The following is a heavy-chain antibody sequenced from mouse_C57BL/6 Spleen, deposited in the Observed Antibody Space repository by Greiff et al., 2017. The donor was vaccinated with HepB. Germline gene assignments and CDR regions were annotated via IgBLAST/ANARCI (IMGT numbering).Heavy chain of an antibody. J-gene: IGHJ3*01. Sequence: VQLQQSGAELVKPGASVKLSCKASGYTFTSYWMHWVKQRPGQGLEWIGMIHPNSGSTNYNEKFKSKATLAVDKSSSTAYMQLSSLTSEDSAVYDCAREGDDGFLAYWGQGTLVTVSA. V-gene: IGHV1-64*01. CDR3: AREGDDGFLAY. CDR1: GYTFTSYW. D-gene: IGHD2-3*01. CDR2: IHPNSGST.